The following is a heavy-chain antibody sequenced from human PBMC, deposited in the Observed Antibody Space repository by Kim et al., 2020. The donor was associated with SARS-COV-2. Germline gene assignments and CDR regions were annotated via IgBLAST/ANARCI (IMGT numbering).Heavy chain of an antibody. D-gene: IGHD4-17*01. Sequence: YADDEKGRFTISREHAKNSLYLQMNSLRAEDTAVYYCARERGYGDYDCGYWGQGTLVTVSS. CDR3: ARERGYGDYDCGY. V-gene: IGHV3-11*01. J-gene: IGHJ4*02.